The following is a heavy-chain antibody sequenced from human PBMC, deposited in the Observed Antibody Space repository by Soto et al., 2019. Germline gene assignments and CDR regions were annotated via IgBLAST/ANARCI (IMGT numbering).Heavy chain of an antibody. V-gene: IGHV1-46*01. J-gene: IGHJ4*02. D-gene: IGHD3-22*01. CDR3: ARSHLYYDSSGYPDY. CDR2: INPSGGST. Sequence: ASVKVSCKASGYTFTNYYMNWVRQAPGQGLEWMGIINPSGGSTRYAQKFQGRVTMTTDTSTSTIYMELSSLGSEDTAVYYCARSHLYYDSSGYPDYWGQGTLVTVSS. CDR1: GYTFTNYY.